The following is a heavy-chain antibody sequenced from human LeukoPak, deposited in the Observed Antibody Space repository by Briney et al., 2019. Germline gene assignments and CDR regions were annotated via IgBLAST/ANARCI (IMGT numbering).Heavy chain of an antibody. CDR1: GFTFSDYY. J-gene: IGHJ4*02. Sequence: PGGSLRLSCAASGFTFSDYYMNWIRQAPGKGLEWVSYISSSGSTIYYADSVKGRFTISRDNAKNSLYLQMNSLRAEDTAVYYCARASTGYSSGWHLDYWGQGTLVTVSS. V-gene: IGHV3-11*01. D-gene: IGHD6-19*01. CDR3: ARASTGYSSGWHLDY. CDR2: ISSSGSTI.